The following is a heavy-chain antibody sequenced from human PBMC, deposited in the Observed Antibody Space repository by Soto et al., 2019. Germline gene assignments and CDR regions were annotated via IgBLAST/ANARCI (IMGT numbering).Heavy chain of an antibody. V-gene: IGHV3-23*01. Sequence: PGGSLRLSCAASGFSFSDYAMSWVRQAPGKGLEWGSVSSESGGSTHYADSVRGRFTVSRDNSKNSLSLRMNSLRDEDTAVYFCAKRRPHSSGWYSPIFDYWGQGALVTVSS. CDR2: SSESGGST. CDR3: AKRRPHSSGWYSPIFDY. CDR1: GFSFSDYA. D-gene: IGHD6-13*01. J-gene: IGHJ4*02.